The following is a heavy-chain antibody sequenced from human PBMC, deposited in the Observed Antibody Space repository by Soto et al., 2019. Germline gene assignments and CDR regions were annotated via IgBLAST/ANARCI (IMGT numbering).Heavy chain of an antibody. CDR3: VRDSETSSSWSLDF. J-gene: IGHJ4*02. CDR1: GFNVNSDY. V-gene: IGHV3-53*01. CDR2: LSASGLP. Sequence: EVQLVESGGGLIQPGGSLRLSCSASGFNVNSDYMDWVRQAPGKGLEWVSALSASGLPFYAAPVQGRFTISRDDAKNTLYLEMNSLRVEDTAVYYCVRDSETSSSWSLDFWGQGTLGTVS. D-gene: IGHD3-22*01.